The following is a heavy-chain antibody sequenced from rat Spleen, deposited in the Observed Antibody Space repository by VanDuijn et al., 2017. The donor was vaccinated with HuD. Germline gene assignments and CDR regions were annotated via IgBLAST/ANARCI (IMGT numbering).Heavy chain of an antibody. V-gene: IGHV5-29*01. D-gene: IGHD1-11*01. CDR2: ISSAGSGT. CDR3: ARDIYGGYSELGYFAY. Sequence: EVQLVESGGGLVQPGRSLKLSCAASGFTFSNYGMAWVRQAPTKGLEWVATISSAGSGTYYRDSVEGRFTISRDNAKSILYLQMDSLRSEDTATYFCARDIYGGYSELGYFAYWGQGTLVTVSS. CDR1: GFTFSNYG. J-gene: IGHJ3*01.